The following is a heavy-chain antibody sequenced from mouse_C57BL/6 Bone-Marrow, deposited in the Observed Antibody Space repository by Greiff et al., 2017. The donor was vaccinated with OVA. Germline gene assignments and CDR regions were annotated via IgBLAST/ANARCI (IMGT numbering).Heavy chain of an antibody. V-gene: IGHV1-59*01. CDR3: ARQGAWFAY. CDR1: GYTFTSYW. Sequence: QVQLQQPGAELVRPGTSVKLSCKASGYTFTSYWMHWVKQRPGQGLEWIGVIDPSDSYTNYNQKFKGKATLTVDTFSSTAYMQLSSLTSEDSAVYYCARQGAWFAYWGQGTLVTVSA. CDR2: IDPSDSYT. J-gene: IGHJ3*01.